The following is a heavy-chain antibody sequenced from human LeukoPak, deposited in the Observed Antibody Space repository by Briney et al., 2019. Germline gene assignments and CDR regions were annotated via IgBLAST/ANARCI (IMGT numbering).Heavy chain of an antibody. Sequence: ASLKVSCKTSGYTFTDYYMHWVRQPPGQGLEWMGWINPNSGGTNYAQKFYARVTMTRDTSISTAYMELSRLRSDDTAVFYCARSPDILTGENFDYWGQGTLVTVSS. CDR2: INPNSGGT. CDR3: ARSPDILTGENFDY. D-gene: IGHD3-9*01. V-gene: IGHV1-2*02. J-gene: IGHJ4*02. CDR1: GYTFTDYY.